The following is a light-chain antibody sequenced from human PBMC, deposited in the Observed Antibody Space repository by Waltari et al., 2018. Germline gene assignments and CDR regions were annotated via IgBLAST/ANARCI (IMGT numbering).Light chain of an antibody. J-gene: IGKJ1*01. CDR1: HSVSDYY. Sequence: EIVLTQSPGTLSLSPGERATLSCRASHSVSDYYLAWYQQKPGQAPRLLIYSAYHRAAGVPDRFSVSGSGTDFTLTISRLEPGDFAVYYCQQYGSSFPWTFGQGTKVEI. CDR2: SAY. V-gene: IGKV3-20*01. CDR3: QQYGSSFPWT.